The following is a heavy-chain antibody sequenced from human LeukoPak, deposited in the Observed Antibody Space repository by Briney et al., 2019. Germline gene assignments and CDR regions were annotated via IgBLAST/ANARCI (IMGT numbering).Heavy chain of an antibody. D-gene: IGHD3-10*01. CDR1: GGSISSYY. CDR2: IYYSGST. J-gene: IGHJ4*02. Sequence: PSETLSLTCTVSGGSISSYYWSWIRQPPGKGLEWIGYIYYSGSTNYNPSLKSRVTILVDTSKNQFSLKLSSVTAADTAVYYCARLGEAFDYWGQGTLVTVSS. V-gene: IGHV4-59*08. CDR3: ARLGEAFDY.